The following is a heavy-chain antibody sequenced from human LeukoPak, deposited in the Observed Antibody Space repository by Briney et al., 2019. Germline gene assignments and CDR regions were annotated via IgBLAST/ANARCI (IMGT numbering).Heavy chain of an antibody. D-gene: IGHD4-11*01. CDR2: MHPISGNT. CDR3: AREVPGSNQIFDY. Sequence: ASVKVSCKASGYTFNNFDINWVRQATGQGLEWMGWMHPISGNTGYAQKFQGRVAMTRDTSISTAYMELSRLRSDDTAVYYCAREVPGSNQIFDYWGQGTLVTVSS. V-gene: IGHV1-8*01. CDR1: GYTFNNFD. J-gene: IGHJ4*02.